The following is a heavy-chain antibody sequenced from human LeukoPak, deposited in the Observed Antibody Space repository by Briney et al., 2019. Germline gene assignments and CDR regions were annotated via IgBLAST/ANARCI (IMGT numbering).Heavy chain of an antibody. J-gene: IGHJ4*02. CDR3: AREDYCSVGSCYSKD. CDR1: GFTVNNNH. V-gene: IGHV3-53*01. Sequence: GGSLRLSCAASGFTVNNNHMSWVRQAPGKGLEWVSVIYSGGSVYYGDFVEGRFTISRDNSKNTLYLQMNTLRAEDTAVYYCAREDYCSVGSCYSKDWGQGTLVTVSS. CDR2: IYSGGSV. D-gene: IGHD2-15*01.